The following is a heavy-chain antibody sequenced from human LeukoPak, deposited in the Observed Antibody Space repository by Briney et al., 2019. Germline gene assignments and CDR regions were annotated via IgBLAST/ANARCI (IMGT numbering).Heavy chain of an antibody. CDR3: ARDDEGIAVAGSRGPN. J-gene: IGHJ4*02. Sequence: GGSLRLSCAASGFTFSSYSMNWVRQAPGKGLEWVSSVSSSSNYIYYADSVKGRFTISRDNAKNSLYLQMNSLRAEDTAVYYCARDDEGIAVAGSRGPNWGQGTLVTVSS. D-gene: IGHD6-19*01. CDR2: VSSSSNYI. V-gene: IGHV3-21*01. CDR1: GFTFSSYS.